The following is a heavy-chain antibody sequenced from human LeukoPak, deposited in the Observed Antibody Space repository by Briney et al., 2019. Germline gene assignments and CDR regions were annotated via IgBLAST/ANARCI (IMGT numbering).Heavy chain of an antibody. V-gene: IGHV4-30-2*01. J-gene: IGHJ5*02. Sequence: SETLSLTCAVSGGSISSGGYSWSWIRQPPGKGLEWIGYIYHSGSTYYNPSLKSRVTISVDRSKNQFSLKLSSVTAADTAVYYYARQITMIVGGRWFDPWGQGTLVTVSS. CDR2: IYHSGST. CDR3: ARQITMIVGGRWFDP. D-gene: IGHD3-22*01. CDR1: GGSISSGGYS.